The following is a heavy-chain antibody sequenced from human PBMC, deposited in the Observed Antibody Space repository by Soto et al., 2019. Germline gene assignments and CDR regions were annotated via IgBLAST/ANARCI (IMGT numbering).Heavy chain of an antibody. D-gene: IGHD3-10*01. Sequence: PSETLSLTCTVSGGSISSSSYYWGWIRQPPGKGLEWIGNIFYIGSTYYNPSLKSRVTISVDTSKNQFSLKLSSVTAADTAVYYCARVWGGAFDFWGQGTMVTVS. CDR1: GGSISSSSYY. J-gene: IGHJ3*01. CDR3: ARVWGGAFDF. V-gene: IGHV4-39*07. CDR2: IFYIGST.